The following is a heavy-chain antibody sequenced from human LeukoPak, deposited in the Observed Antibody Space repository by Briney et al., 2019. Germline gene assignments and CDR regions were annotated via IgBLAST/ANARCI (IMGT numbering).Heavy chain of an antibody. CDR1: GFTFSNYN. Sequence: GGSLRLSCAASGFTFSNYNMNWVRQTPGKGLEWVSSITRGSIYTFYADSVKGRFTISRDNAKNSLSLQMNSLRAEDTAVYYCAELGITMIGGVWGKGTTVTISS. D-gene: IGHD3-10*02. J-gene: IGHJ6*04. CDR2: ITRGSIYT. V-gene: IGHV3-21*01. CDR3: AELGITMIGGV.